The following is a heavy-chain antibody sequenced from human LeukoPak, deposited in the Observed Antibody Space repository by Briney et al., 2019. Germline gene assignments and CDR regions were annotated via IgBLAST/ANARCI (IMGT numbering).Heavy chain of an antibody. CDR3: AKEPFITMVREVIGSYYFYGMDV. CDR2: ISWNSGSI. D-gene: IGHD3-10*01. CDR1: GFTFGDYG. J-gene: IGHJ6*02. V-gene: IGHV3-9*01. Sequence: QSGGSLRLSCVASGFTFGDYGMHWVRQAPGKGLEWVSGISWNSGSIGYADSVKGRFTISRDNAKNSLYLQMNSLRAEDTALYYCAKEPFITMVREVIGSYYFYGMDVWGQGTTVTVSS.